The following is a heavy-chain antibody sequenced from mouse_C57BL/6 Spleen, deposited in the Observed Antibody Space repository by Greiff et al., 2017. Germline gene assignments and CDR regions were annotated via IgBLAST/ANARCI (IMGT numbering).Heavy chain of an antibody. CDR3: ARGYDYDEGDYYAMDY. CDR1: GYTFTSYW. Sequence: QVQLQQPGAELVMPGASVKLSCKASGYTFTSYWMHWVKQRPGQGLEWIGELDPSDSYTNYNQKFKGKSTLTVDKSSSTAYMQLSSLTSEDSAVYYCARGYDYDEGDYYAMDYWGQGTSVTVSS. V-gene: IGHV1-69*01. D-gene: IGHD2-4*01. CDR2: LDPSDSYT. J-gene: IGHJ4*01.